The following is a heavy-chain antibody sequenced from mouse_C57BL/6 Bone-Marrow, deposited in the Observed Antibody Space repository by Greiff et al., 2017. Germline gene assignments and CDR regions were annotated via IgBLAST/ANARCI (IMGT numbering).Heavy chain of an antibody. D-gene: IGHD2-3*01. Sequence: EVKLLESGGGLVQPGGSLKLSCAASGIDFSRYWMSWVRRAPGKGLEWIGEINPDSSTINYAPSLKDKFIISRDNAKNTLYLQMSKVRSEDTALYYCARTRVYDGYHWYFDVWGTGTTVTVSS. V-gene: IGHV4-1*01. J-gene: IGHJ1*03. CDR3: ARTRVYDGYHWYFDV. CDR1: GIDFSRYW. CDR2: INPDSSTI.